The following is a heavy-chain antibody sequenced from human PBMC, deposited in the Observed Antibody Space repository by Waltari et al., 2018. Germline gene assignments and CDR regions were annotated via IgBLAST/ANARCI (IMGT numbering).Heavy chain of an antibody. V-gene: IGHV3-23*03. D-gene: IGHD3-10*01. CDR1: GFTFNNYA. Sequence: EVQLLESGGGLIPPGGSLTLACAASGFTFNNYAMNWIGQDPGKGLEWVSVIYSVGGAYYADSVKGRFTISRDNSKNTLYLQMSSLRLEDTAVYYCVKETAYGYYFDNWGQGTLVSVSS. CDR3: VKETAYGYYFDN. CDR2: IYSVGGA. J-gene: IGHJ4*02.